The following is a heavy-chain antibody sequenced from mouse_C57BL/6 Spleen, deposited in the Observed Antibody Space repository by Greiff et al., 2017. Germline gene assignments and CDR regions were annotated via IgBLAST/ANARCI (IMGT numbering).Heavy chain of an antibody. D-gene: IGHD2-4*01. CDR3: ARGGLRRVYAMDY. Sequence: VQLQQPGAELVKPGASVKMSCKASGYTFTSYWITWVKQRPGQGLEWIGDIYPGSGSTNYNEKFKSKATLTVDTSSSTAYMQLSSLTSEDSAVYYCARGGLRRVYAMDYWGQGTSVTVSS. CDR1: GYTFTSYW. CDR2: IYPGSGST. J-gene: IGHJ4*01. V-gene: IGHV1-55*01.